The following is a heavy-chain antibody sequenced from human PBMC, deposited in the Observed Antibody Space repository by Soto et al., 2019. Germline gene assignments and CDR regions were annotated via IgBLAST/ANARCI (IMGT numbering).Heavy chain of an antibody. D-gene: IGHD3-16*01. CDR2: IHHSGNS. V-gene: IGHV4-4*02. J-gene: IGHJ4*02. Sequence: QVQLQESGPGLVKPSGTLSLTCAVSGDSISSDKWWSWVRQPPGKGLEWIGAIHHSGNSTYNPSLKRRVIISVEKSKNQFSLNLSSVTDADTAVYYCARGERQPQRDYWGQGTLVTVSS. CDR3: ARGERQPQRDY. CDR1: GDSISSDKW.